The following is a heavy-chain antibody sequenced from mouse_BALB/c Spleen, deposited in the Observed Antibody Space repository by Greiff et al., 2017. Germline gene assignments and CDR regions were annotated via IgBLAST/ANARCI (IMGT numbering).Heavy chain of an antibody. D-gene: IGHD1-1*01. Sequence: EVKLMESGGGLVQPGGSLRLSCATSGFTFTDYYMSWVRQPPGKALEWLGFIRNKANGYTTEYSASVKGRFTISRDNSQSILYLQMNTLRAEDSATYYCARDVYGDYYAMDYWGQGTSVTVSS. V-gene: IGHV7-3*02. CDR1: GFTFTDYY. CDR2: IRNKANGYTT. J-gene: IGHJ4*01. CDR3: ARDVYGDYYAMDY.